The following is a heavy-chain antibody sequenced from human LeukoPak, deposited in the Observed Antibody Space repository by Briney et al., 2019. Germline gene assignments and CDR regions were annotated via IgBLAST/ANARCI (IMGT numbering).Heavy chain of an antibody. CDR3: ARAFAFEV. J-gene: IGHJ2*01. V-gene: IGHV4-59*08. CDR2: IYYSGST. D-gene: IGHD3-10*01. CDR1: GGSISSYY. Sequence: SETLSLTCTVSGGSISSYYWSWIRQPPGKGLEWIGYIYYSGSTNYNPSLKSRVTISVDTSKNQFSLKLTSVTAADTAVYYCARAFAFEVWGRGTLVTVSS.